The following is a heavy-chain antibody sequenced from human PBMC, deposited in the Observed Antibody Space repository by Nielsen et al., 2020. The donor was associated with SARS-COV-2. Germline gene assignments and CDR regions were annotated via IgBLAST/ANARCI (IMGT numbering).Heavy chain of an antibody. CDR1: GFTFSSYW. CDR3: ARSYYDSSVIREKKRGASADY. V-gene: IGHV3-74*01. D-gene: IGHD3-22*01. Sequence: GESLKISCAASGFTFSSYWMHWVRQAPGKGLVWVSRINSDGSSTSYADSVKGRFTISRDNAKNTLYLQMNSLRAEDTAVHYCARSYYDSSVIREKKRGASADYWGQGTLATVSS. J-gene: IGHJ4*02. CDR2: INSDGSST.